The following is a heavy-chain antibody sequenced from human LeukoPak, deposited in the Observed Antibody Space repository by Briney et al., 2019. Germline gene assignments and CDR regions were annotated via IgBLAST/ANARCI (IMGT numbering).Heavy chain of an antibody. CDR3: ARSVDDWNPRYYMDV. Sequence: SETLSLTCSVSRGSIHSYYWTWIRQPPGKGLEWIGYIYHNGGSSYNPSLKSRVTLSIDTSKKNFSLKLTSVTAADTAVYYCARSVDDWNPRYYMDVWGEGTTVTVSS. CDR2: IYHNGGS. J-gene: IGHJ6*03. D-gene: IGHD1-1*01. CDR1: RGSIHSYY. V-gene: IGHV4-59*01.